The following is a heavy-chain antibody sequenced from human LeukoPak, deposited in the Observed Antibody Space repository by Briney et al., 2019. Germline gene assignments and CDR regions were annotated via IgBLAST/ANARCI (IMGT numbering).Heavy chain of an antibody. D-gene: IGHD3-16*02. CDR1: GGSISSSSYY. CDR2: IYYSGST. CDR3: ARFIDEIDNWFDP. V-gene: IGHV4-39*07. Sequence: SETLSLTCTVSGGSISSSSYYWGWIRQPPGKGLEWIGSIYYSGSTYYNPSLKSRVTISVDTSKNQFSLKLSSVTAADTAVYYCARFIDEIDNWFDPWGQGTLVTVSS. J-gene: IGHJ5*02.